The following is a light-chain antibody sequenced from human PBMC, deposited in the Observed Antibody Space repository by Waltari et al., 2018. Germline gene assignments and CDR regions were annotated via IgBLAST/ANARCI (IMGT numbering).Light chain of an antibody. J-gene: IGLJ3*02. CDR3: AAWDDSLRGPV. CDR2: RNN. V-gene: IGLV1-47*01. Sequence: QSVLTPAPSASGTPGQRVTISCSGSSSNLVSNYVFWYQLLPGMAPKLLIFRNNQRPSGVPDRFSGSKSGTSASLVISGLRSEDEADYSCAAWDDSLRGPVFGTGTKLTVL. CDR1: SSNLVSNY.